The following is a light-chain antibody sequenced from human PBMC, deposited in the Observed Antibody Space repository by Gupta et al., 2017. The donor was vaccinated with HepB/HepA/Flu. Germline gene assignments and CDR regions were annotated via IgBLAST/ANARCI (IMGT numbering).Light chain of an antibody. V-gene: IGKV4-1*01. J-gene: IGKJ2*01. CDR2: WAF. CDR1: QSVLYSSNNKNY. Sequence: DIVMTQSPDSLALSLGERTTINCKSSQSVLYSSNNKNYLAWYQQQPGQPPKLLIYWAFTRESGVTDRFSGSGSGTDFTLTINSLQSEDVAVYYCQQYYTTPPTFGQGTKLEIK. CDR3: QQYYTTPPT.